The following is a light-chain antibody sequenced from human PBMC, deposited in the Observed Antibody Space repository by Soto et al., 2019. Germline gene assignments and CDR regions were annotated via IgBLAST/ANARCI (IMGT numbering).Light chain of an antibody. CDR3: QLGA. V-gene: IGKV3-20*01. J-gene: IGKJ1*01. Sequence: EIVLTQSPGTLSLSPGERATLSCRASQSVSSSYLAWYQQKPGQAPRLLIYGASSRATGIPDRFSGSGSGTDFTLTISRLEPEDFAVYYCQLGAFGQGTKVDI. CDR1: QSVSSSY. CDR2: GAS.